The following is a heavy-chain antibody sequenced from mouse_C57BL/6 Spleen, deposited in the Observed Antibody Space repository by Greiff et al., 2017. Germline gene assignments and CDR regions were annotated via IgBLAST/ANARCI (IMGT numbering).Heavy chain of an antibody. CDR2: ISYDGSN. CDR3: ARGGYSKGWYFDV. D-gene: IGHD2-5*01. CDR1: GYSITSGYY. V-gene: IGHV3-6*01. Sequence: EVHLVESGPGLVKPSQSLSLTCSVTGYSITSGYYWNWIRQFPGNKLEWMGYISYDGSNNYNPSLKNRISITRDTSKNQFFLKLNSVTTEDTATYYCARGGYSKGWYFDVWGTGTTVTVSS. J-gene: IGHJ1*03.